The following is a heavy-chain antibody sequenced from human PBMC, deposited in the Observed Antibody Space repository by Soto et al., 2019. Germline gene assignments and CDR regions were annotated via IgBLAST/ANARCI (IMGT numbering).Heavy chain of an antibody. D-gene: IGHD3-22*01. V-gene: IGHV4-30-4*01. J-gene: IGHJ6*02. CDR1: GGTIRSGDYY. Sequence: SAKLPLTCTVSGGTIRSGDYYWCWIRQPPGKGLEWIGYIYYSGSTYYNPSLKSRVTISVDTSKNQFSLKLSSVTAADTAVYYCPRAQINDDDSSGYYPEVMYFCGQGSTVIGS. CDR3: PRAQINDDDSSGYYPEVMYF. CDR2: IYYSGST.